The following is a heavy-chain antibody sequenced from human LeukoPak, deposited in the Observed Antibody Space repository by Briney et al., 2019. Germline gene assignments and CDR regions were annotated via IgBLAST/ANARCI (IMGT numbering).Heavy chain of an antibody. J-gene: IGHJ6*03. CDR2: IIPIFGTA. V-gene: IGHV1-69*13. CDR3: ARAPITISQGYYYYYMDV. CDR1: GGTFSSYA. D-gene: IGHD3-3*01. Sequence: SVKVSCKASGGTFSSYAISWVRQAPGQGLEWMGGIIPIFGTANYAQKFQGRVTITADESTSTAYMELSSLRSEDTAVYYCARAPITISQGYYYYYMDVWGKGTTVTVSS.